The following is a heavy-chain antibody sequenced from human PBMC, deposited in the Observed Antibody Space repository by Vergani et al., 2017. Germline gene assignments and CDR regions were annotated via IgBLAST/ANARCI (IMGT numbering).Heavy chain of an antibody. D-gene: IGHD1-26*01. CDR2: INHSGST. V-gene: IGHV4-34*01. J-gene: IGHJ3*02. Sequence: QVQLQQWGAGLLKPSETLSLTCAVYGGSFSGYYWSWIRQPPGKGLEWIGEINHSGSTNYNPSLKSRVTISVDTSKNQFSLKLSSVTAADTAVYYCARDLGQSGSYYNAFDIWGQGTMVTVSS. CDR3: ARDLGQSGSYYNAFDI. CDR1: GGSFSGYY.